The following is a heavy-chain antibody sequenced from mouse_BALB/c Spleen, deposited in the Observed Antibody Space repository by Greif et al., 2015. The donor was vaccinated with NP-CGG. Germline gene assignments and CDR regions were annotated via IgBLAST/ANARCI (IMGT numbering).Heavy chain of an antibody. CDR3: ARYGNYGAFDY. CDR2: INPDSSTI. V-gene: IGHV4-1*02. CDR1: GFDFSRYW. Sequence: EVQLQESGGGLVQPGGSLKPSCAASGFDFSRYWMSWVRQAPGKGLEWIGEINPDSSTINYTPSLKDKFIISRDNAENTLYLQMSKVRSEDTALYYCARYGNYGAFDYWGQGTTLTVSS. D-gene: IGHD2-1*01. J-gene: IGHJ2*01.